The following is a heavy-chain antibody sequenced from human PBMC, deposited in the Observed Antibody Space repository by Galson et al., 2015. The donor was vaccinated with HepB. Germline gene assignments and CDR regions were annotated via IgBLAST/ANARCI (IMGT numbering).Heavy chain of an antibody. CDR1: GFIFSNNA. J-gene: IGHJ5*02. Sequence: SLRLSCAASGFIFSNNAMSWVRQALGKGLEWVSTIIDSGGYTYYADSVKGRFTISRDNSKNTLYLQMTSLRAEDTALYYCAKKFCTSANCDRGWFDPWGQGILVTVSS. CDR2: IIDSGGYT. V-gene: IGHV3-23*01. D-gene: IGHD2-2*02. CDR3: AKKFCTSANCDRGWFDP.